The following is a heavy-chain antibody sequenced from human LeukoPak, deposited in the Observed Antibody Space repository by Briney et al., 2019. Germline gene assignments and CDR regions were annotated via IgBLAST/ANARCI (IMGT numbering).Heavy chain of an antibody. CDR1: GGSISSYY. J-gene: IGHJ5*02. CDR2: IYYSGST. Sequence: SETLSPTCTVSGGSISSYYWSWIRQPPGKGLEWIGYIYYSGSTNYNPSLKSRVTISVDTSKNQFSLKLSSVTAADTAVYYCARANTAMVSHWFDPWGQGTLVTVSS. D-gene: IGHD5-18*01. V-gene: IGHV4-59*01. CDR3: ARANTAMVSHWFDP.